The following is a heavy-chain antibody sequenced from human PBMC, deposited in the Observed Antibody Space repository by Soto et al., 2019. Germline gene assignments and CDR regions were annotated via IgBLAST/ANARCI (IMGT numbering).Heavy chain of an antibody. D-gene: IGHD2-15*01. J-gene: IGHJ6*02. CDR3: ARHPLGYCSGGSCYSDYYYYYGMDV. CDR2: MNPNSGNT. CDR1: GYTFTSYD. Sequence: QVQLVQSGAEVKKPGASVKVSCKASGYTFTSYDINWVRQATGQGLEWMGWMNPNSGNTGYAQKFQGRVTMTRNTSISTAYMELSSLRSEDTAVYYGARHPLGYCSGGSCYSDYYYYYGMDVWGQGTTVTVSS. V-gene: IGHV1-8*01.